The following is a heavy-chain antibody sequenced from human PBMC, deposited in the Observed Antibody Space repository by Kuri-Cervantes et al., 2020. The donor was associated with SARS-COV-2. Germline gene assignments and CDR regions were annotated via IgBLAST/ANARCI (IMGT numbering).Heavy chain of an antibody. CDR3: ARGGELVVPAASFDP. Sequence: GESLKISCAASGFTFSSYEMNWVRQAPGKGLEWVSYISSSGSTIYYADSVKGRFTISRDNAKNSLYLQMNSLRAEDTAVYYCARGGELVVPAASFDPWGQGTLVTVSS. CDR2: ISSSGSTI. D-gene: IGHD2-2*01. CDR1: GFTFSSYE. V-gene: IGHV3-48*03. J-gene: IGHJ5*02.